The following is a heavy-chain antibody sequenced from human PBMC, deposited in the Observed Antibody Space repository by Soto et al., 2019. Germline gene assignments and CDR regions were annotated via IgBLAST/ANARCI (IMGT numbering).Heavy chain of an antibody. V-gene: IGHV5-10-1*01. CDR1: GYSFTSYW. Sequence: GESLMISCKGSGYSFTSYWLSWVRQMPGKGLEWMGRIDPSDSYTNYSPSFEGHVTISADNSISTAYLQWSSVKASDAAMYYCARLIVYYSSGSEVDFDIWGQGTMVTVSS. D-gene: IGHD3-10*01. J-gene: IGHJ3*02. CDR2: IDPSDSYT. CDR3: ARLIVYYSSGSEVDFDI.